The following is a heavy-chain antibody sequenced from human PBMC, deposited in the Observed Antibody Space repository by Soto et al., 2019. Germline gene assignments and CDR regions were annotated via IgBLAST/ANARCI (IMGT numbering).Heavy chain of an antibody. J-gene: IGHJ6*02. Sequence: SETLSLTCTVSGGSIIRGGYYWILIRQDPGKGPEWIGYIYYSGSTYYNPSLKSRVTISVDTSKNQFSLKLSSVTAADTAVYYCARDRDYGDSHGYYYGMDVWGQGTTVTVSS. D-gene: IGHD4-17*01. V-gene: IGHV4-31*03. CDR2: IYYSGST. CDR1: GGSIIRGGYY. CDR3: ARDRDYGDSHGYYYGMDV.